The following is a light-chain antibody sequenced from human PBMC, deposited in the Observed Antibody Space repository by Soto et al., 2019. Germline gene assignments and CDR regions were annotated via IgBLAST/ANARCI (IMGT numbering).Light chain of an antibody. Sequence: QSLLTQPPSVSAAPGQKVTISCSGSSSNIGNNYVSWYQQVPGTAPKLLIYDNNKRPSGNPDRFSGSKSGTSATLGISGLQTGDEADYYCGTWDSSLSVQGFGNGTKVTVL. CDR2: DNN. J-gene: IGLJ1*01. CDR1: SSNIGNNY. CDR3: GTWDSSLSVQG. V-gene: IGLV1-51*01.